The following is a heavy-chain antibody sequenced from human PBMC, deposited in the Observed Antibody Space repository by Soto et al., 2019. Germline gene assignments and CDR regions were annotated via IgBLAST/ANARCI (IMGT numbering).Heavy chain of an antibody. V-gene: IGHV3-9*01. CDR3: AKALYGSSSSPIDY. CDR1: GFTFDDYA. J-gene: IGHJ4*02. Sequence: PGGSLRLSCAASGFTFDDYAMHWVRQAPGRGLEWVSYITWNSGYIGYADSVEGRFTISRDNANNSLYLQMNSLKPEDTAFYYCAKALYGSSSSPIDYWGQGTLGTVS. D-gene: IGHD6-13*01. CDR2: ITWNSGYI.